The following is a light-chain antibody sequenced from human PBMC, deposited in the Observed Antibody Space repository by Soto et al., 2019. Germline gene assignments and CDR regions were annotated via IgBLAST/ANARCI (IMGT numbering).Light chain of an antibody. CDR3: QQYNEWPGRLT. CDR2: GAS. CDR1: QSLSSN. Sequence: EIVMTQSPATLSVSPGERATLSCRASQSLSSNLAWYQQKPGQAPRLLIYGASTRATGIPARFSGSGSGTEFTLTISSLQSEDFEFYYCQQYNEWPGRLTFGGGTKGEIK. J-gene: IGKJ4*01. V-gene: IGKV3-15*01.